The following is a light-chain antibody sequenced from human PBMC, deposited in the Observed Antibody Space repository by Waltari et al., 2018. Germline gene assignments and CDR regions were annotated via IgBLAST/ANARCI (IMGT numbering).Light chain of an antibody. Sequence: EIVLTQSPGTLSLSPGERATLSCRASQTIRGSLAWYQQKPGQAPRLLIYGASSRAAGIPDMFSGSGSGTDFSLTISRLEPEDFAVYYCQHYVRLPVTFGRGTKVEIK. CDR2: GAS. CDR1: QTIRGS. V-gene: IGKV3-20*01. J-gene: IGKJ1*01. CDR3: QHYVRLPVT.